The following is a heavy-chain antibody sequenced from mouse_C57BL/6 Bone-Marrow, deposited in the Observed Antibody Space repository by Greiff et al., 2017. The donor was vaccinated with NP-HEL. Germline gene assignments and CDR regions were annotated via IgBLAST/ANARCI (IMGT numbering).Heavy chain of an antibody. CDR1: GYTFTDYY. CDR2: IFPGSGST. V-gene: IGHV1-75*01. J-gene: IGHJ1*03. D-gene: IGHD1-1*01. Sequence: QVQLQQSGPELVKPGASVKISCKASGYTFTDYYINWVKQRPGKGLEWIGWIFPGSGSTYYNEKFKGKATLTVDKSSSTAYMLLSSLTSEDSAVYFCARRITTVVATGYFDVWGTGTTVTVSS. CDR3: ARRITTVVATGYFDV.